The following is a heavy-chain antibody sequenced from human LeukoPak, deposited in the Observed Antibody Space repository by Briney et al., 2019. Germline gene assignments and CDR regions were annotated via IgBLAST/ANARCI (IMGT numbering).Heavy chain of an antibody. J-gene: IGHJ5*02. V-gene: IGHV3-66*01. Sequence: PGGSLRLSCAASEFSVGSNYMTWVRQAPGKGLEWVSLIYSGGSTYYADSVKGRFTISRDNSKNTLYLQMNSLRAEDTAVYYCAGTWNRYNWFDPWGQGTLVTVSS. D-gene: IGHD1-1*01. CDR1: EFSVGSNY. CDR2: IYSGGST. CDR3: AGTWNRYNWFDP.